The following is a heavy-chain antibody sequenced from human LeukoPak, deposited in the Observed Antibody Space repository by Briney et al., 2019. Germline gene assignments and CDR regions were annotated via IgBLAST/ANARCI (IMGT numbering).Heavy chain of an antibody. Sequence: PWETLSLTCTSINSSSYYWGWLRQPPGKGLEWIGSIYYSGSTNYNNPSLKSRVTISVDTSKKQFSLKLSSVTAADTAVYYCARHGKPTLSLLDAFDIWGQGRMVTVSS. CDR1: SINSSSYY. J-gene: IGHJ3*02. CDR3: ARHGKPTLSLLDAFDI. CDR2: IYYSGST. D-gene: IGHD2/OR15-2a*01. V-gene: IGHV4-39*01.